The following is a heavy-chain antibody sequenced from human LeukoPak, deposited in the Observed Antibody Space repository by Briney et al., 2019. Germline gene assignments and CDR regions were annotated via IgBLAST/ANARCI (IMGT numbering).Heavy chain of an antibody. CDR1: GYTFNIFG. Sequence: WASVKVSCKASGYTFNIFGISWVRQAPGQGLEWMGWISAHNGDTDYAQKFQGRLTMTTDTSTSTAYMELRSLRFDDTAVYYCARVPGRELRYFDWSTGGDYWGQGTLVTVSS. D-gene: IGHD3-9*01. J-gene: IGHJ4*02. CDR3: ARVPGRELRYFDWSTGGDY. CDR2: ISAHNGDT. V-gene: IGHV1-18*01.